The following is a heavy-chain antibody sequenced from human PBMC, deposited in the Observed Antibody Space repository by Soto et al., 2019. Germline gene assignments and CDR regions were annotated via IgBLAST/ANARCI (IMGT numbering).Heavy chain of an antibody. CDR1: GGSISSYY. V-gene: IGHV4-59*01. J-gene: IGHJ5*02. D-gene: IGHD6-13*01. CDR3: ARDMRIAAAGTAFWFDP. CDR2: IYYSGST. Sequence: SETLSLTCTVSGGSISSYYWSWIRQPPGKGLERIGYIYYSGSTNYNPSLKSRVTISVDTSKNQFSLKLSSVTAADTAVYYCARDMRIAAAGTAFWFDPWGQGTLVTVSS.